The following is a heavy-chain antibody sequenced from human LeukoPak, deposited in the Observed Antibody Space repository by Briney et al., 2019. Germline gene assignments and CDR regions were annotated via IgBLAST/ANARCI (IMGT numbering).Heavy chain of an antibody. CDR3: ARGGLRRWVGEGWKPAQYYFDY. J-gene: IGHJ4*02. D-gene: IGHD4-17*01. V-gene: IGHV1-2*02. Sequence: ASVKVSCTASGYTFTGYYTHWVRQAPGQGLEWMGWINPNSGGTNYAQKFQGRVTMTRDTSISTAYMELSRLRSDDTAVYYCARGGLRRWVGEGWKPAQYYFDYWGQGTLVTVSS. CDR1: GYTFTGYY. CDR2: INPNSGGT.